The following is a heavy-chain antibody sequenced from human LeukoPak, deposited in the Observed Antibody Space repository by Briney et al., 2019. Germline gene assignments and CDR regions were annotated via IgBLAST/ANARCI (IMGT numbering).Heavy chain of an antibody. Sequence: PGGSLRLSCAASGLSLSSNNMPWVRQTPGGGLEWLSYISAGSGTVFSADSVKGRFTISRDNARESLSLQMNSLRVEDTAVYYCTRDLGLRRMIWGRGTLVIVSS. J-gene: IGHJ2*01. V-gene: IGHV3-48*04. CDR1: GLSLSSNN. CDR2: ISAGSGTV. D-gene: IGHD6-25*01. CDR3: TRDLGLRRMI.